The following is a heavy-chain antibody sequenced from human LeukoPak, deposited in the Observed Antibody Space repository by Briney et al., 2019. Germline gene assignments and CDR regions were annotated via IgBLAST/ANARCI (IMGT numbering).Heavy chain of an antibody. J-gene: IGHJ4*02. CDR1: GDSFTSVTDY. CDR2: GDYSGGT. Sequence: PSETLSLTCTVSGDSFTSVTDYWAWIRQPPGKGLEWIASGDYSGGTYYNPSLESRVAISADMSKNQISLKLTSVTGADTAVYYCAGERGEEYSSGWYKTNYFYNWGQGIRVTVSS. V-gene: IGHV4-39*07. D-gene: IGHD6-19*01. CDR3: AGERGEEYSSGWYKTNYFYN.